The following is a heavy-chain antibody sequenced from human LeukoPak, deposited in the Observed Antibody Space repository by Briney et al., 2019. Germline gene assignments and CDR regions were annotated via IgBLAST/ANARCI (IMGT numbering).Heavy chain of an antibody. V-gene: IGHV3-33*01. Sequence: PGGSLRLSCAASGFTFSSYGMHWVRQAPGKGLEWVAVIWYDGSNKYYADSVKGRFTTSRDSSKNTLYLQTNSLRTDDTAVYYCARRTRVRGLPGLGYYYYYYMDVWGKGTTVTVSS. J-gene: IGHJ6*03. D-gene: IGHD3-10*01. CDR3: ARRTRVRGLPGLGYYYYYYMDV. CDR2: IWYDGSNK. CDR1: GFTFSSYG.